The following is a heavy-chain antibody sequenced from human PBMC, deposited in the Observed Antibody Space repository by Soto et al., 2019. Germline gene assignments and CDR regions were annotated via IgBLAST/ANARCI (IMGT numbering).Heavy chain of an antibody. Sequence: SGPTLVNPTQTLTLTCTFSGFSLSTSGVGVGWIRQPPGKALEWLALIYWDDDKRYSPSQKSRLTITKDTSKNQVVLTMTNKDPVDTATYYCAHTVHGTVNDYWGQGTLVTVSS. CDR1: GFSLSTSGVG. CDR2: IYWDDDK. J-gene: IGHJ4*02. V-gene: IGHV2-5*02. D-gene: IGHD1-26*01. CDR3: AHTVHGTVNDY.